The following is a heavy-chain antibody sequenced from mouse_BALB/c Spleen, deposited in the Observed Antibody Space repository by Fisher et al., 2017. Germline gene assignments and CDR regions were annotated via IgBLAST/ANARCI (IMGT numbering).Heavy chain of an antibody. V-gene: IGHV14-2*02. D-gene: IGHD1-2*01. CDR3: ARGITTADDY. J-gene: IGHJ2*01. Sequence: KFKGKATITADTSSNTAYLQLSSLTSEDTAVYYCARGITTADDYWGQGTTLTVSS.